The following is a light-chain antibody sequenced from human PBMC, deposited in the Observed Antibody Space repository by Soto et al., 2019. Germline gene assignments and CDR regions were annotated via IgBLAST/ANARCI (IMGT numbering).Light chain of an antibody. Sequence: NFMLTQPHSVSESPGKTVSISCTRSSGSIATNYVQWYQQRPGSSPASLIFDNNQRPSGVPDRFSGSIDSSSNSASLTISGLKTEDEADYYCQSYDAGIVIFGGGPKLTVL. V-gene: IGLV6-57*01. CDR2: DNN. CDR1: SGSIATNY. J-gene: IGLJ2*01. CDR3: QSYDAGIVI.